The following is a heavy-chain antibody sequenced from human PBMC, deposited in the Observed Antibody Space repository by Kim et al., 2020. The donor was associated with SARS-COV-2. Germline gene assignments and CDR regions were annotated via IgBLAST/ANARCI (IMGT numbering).Heavy chain of an antibody. J-gene: IGHJ5*02. CDR1: GFTFSSYA. CDR2: ISYDGSNK. Sequence: GGSLRLSCAASGFTFSSYAMHWVRQAPGKGLEWVAVISYDGSNKYYADSVKGRFTISRDNSKNTLYLQMNSLRAEDTAVYYCARGGFRRNYDFWTLDPWG. CDR3: ARGGFRRNYDFWTLDP. D-gene: IGHD3-3*01. V-gene: IGHV3-30-3*01.